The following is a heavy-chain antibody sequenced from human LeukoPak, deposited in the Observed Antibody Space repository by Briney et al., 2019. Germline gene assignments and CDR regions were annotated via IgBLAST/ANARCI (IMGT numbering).Heavy chain of an antibody. CDR1: GPSISPYR. CDR2: AFYSVSP. V-gene: IGHV4-59*08. CDR3: ARHRPDLHGDFDF. J-gene: IGHJ4*02. D-gene: IGHD3-10*01. Sequence: SETLSLTCTVSGPSISPYRWSWIRQPPGKGLEWIGYAFYSVSPTYSPSLKSRLTISIERFANRFSLQLRSVTAADTAVYFCARHRPDLHGDFDFWGQGLLVAVSS.